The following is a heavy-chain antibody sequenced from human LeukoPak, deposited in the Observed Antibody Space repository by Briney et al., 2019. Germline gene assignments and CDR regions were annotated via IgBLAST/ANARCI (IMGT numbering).Heavy chain of an antibody. J-gene: IGHJ4*02. CDR2: ISYDGSNK. D-gene: IGHD3-22*01. CDR3: ARGALFRRYYYDSSGYSPFDY. V-gene: IGHV3-30-3*01. Sequence: PGRSLRLSCAASGFTFSSYAMHWVRQAPGKGLEWVAVISYDGSNKYYADSVKGRFTISRDNSKNTLYLQMNSLRAEDTAVYYCARGALFRRYYYDSSGYSPFDYWGQGTLVTVSS. CDR1: GFTFSSYA.